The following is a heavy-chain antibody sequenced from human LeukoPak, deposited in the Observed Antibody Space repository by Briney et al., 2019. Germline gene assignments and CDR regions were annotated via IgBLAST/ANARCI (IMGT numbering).Heavy chain of an antibody. CDR3: AKDLNSGPDY. J-gene: IGHJ4*02. V-gene: IGHV3-23*01. CDR2: VSGSGGST. CDR1: GFTFSSYG. Sequence: GGTLRLSCAASGFTFSSYGMSWVRQAPGKGLEWVSAVSGSGGSTYYADSVKGRFTISRDNSKNTLYLQMNSLRAEDTAVYYCAKDLNSGPDYWGQGTLVTVSS. D-gene: IGHD1-26*01.